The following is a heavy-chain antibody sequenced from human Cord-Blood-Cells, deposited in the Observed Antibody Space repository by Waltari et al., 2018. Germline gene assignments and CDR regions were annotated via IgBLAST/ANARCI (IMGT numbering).Heavy chain of an antibody. CDR2: IWYDGSNK. V-gene: IGHV3-33*01. CDR3: ARVGLEWLSRGHWFDP. J-gene: IGHJ5*02. CDR1: GFTFSSYG. Sequence: QVQLVASGGGVVQPGRSLRLSCAASGFTFSSYGMHWVRQAPGKGLEWVAVIWYDGSNKYYADSVKGRFTISRDNSKNTLYLQMNSLIAEDTAVYYCARVGLEWLSRGHWFDPWGQGTLVTVSS. D-gene: IGHD3-3*01.